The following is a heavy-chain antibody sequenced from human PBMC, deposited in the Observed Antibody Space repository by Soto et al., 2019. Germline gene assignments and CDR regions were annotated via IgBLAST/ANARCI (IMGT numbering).Heavy chain of an antibody. J-gene: IGHJ4*02. CDR3: AKTITPVGTSSNPGGSRGRGAILDH. Sequence: QVQLVESGGGVVQPGRSLRLSCAASGFTFSVFGMHWVRQAPGKGLEWVAVISNTGSSAHYADSVRGRFTISRDNGENTLSLLMTSMRPEDTAVYYCAKTITPVGTSSNPGGSRGRGAILDHWGQGTLVTVSS. V-gene: IGHV3-30*18. CDR1: GFTFSVFG. D-gene: IGHD2-15*01. CDR2: ISNTGSSA.